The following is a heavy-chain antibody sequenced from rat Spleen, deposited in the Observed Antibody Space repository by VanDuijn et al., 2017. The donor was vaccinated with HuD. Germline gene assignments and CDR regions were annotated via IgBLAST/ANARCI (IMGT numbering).Heavy chain of an antibody. CDR3: ARYPGGWFAY. Sequence: EVQLVESDGGLVQPGRSLKLSCAASGFTFSAYYMAWVRQAPTKGLEWVATISYDGRRIYYRDSVKGRFTISRDNAKSSLYLQMDSLRSEDTATYFCARYPGGWFAYWGQGTLVTVSS. D-gene: IGHD1-4*01. V-gene: IGHV5-29*01. CDR1: GFTFSAYY. J-gene: IGHJ3*01. CDR2: ISYDGRRI.